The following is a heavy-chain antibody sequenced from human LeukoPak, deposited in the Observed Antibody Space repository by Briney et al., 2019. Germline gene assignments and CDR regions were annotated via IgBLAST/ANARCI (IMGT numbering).Heavy chain of an antibody. CDR2: ISGSGGST. CDR1: GFTFSSYA. CDR3: AKFLPSHIVVANYYFDY. J-gene: IGHJ4*02. Sequence: GGSLRLSCAASGFTFSSYAMSWVRQAPGKGLEGVSAISGSGGSTYYADSVKGRFTISRDNSKNTLYLQMNSLRAEDTAVYYCAKFLPSHIVVANYYFDYWGQGTLVTVSS. V-gene: IGHV3-23*01. D-gene: IGHD2-21*01.